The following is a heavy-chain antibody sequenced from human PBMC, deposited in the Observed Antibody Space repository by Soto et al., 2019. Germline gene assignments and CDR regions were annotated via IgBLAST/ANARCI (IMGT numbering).Heavy chain of an antibody. Sequence: GGSLRLSCAASGFTFSSYAMHWVRQAPGKGLEWVAVISYDGSNKYYADSVKGRFTISRDNSKNTLYLQMNSLRAEDTAVYYCASWGELIFIGYYFVGGGGMDVWGQGTTVTVSS. V-gene: IGHV3-30-3*01. J-gene: IGHJ6*02. CDR3: ASWGELIFIGYYFVGGGGMDV. CDR1: GFTFSSYA. D-gene: IGHD3-9*01. CDR2: ISYDGSNK.